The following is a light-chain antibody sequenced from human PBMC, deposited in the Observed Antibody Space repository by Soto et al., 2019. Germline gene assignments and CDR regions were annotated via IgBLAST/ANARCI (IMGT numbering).Light chain of an antibody. CDR1: SSNIGAGYD. CDR2: ANN. CDR3: QSYDSRLTVV. J-gene: IGLJ2*01. V-gene: IGLV1-40*01. Sequence: QSVLTQPPSVSWAPGQRITISCTGSSSNIGAGYDVHWYQQLPGTAPKLLIYANNNRPSGVPVRFSGSKSGTSASLAITGLQAEDEADYYCQSYDSRLTVVFGGGTKLTVL.